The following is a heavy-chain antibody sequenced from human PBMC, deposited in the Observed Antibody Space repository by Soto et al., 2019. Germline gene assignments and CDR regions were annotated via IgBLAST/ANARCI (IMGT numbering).Heavy chain of an antibody. J-gene: IGHJ6*02. D-gene: IGHD4-17*01. CDR2: ITGSSGST. CDR3: AKGLSGAWDYFYGMDF. V-gene: IGHV3-23*01. Sequence: PGRSLRLSCAASGFTFTDYFMTWIRQARGKGLEWVAVITGSSGSTHYADSVKGRFTVSSDNSKNTLFLQMKSLRADDTAVYYCAKGLSGAWDYFYGMDFWGPGTTVTVSS. CDR1: GFTFTDYF.